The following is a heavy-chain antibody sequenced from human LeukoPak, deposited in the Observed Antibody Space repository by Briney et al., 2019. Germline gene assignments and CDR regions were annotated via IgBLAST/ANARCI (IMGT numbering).Heavy chain of an antibody. CDR1: GGSISSYY. V-gene: IGHV4-59*01. Sequence: PSETLSLTCTVSGGSISSYYWSWIRQPPAKGLEWIGYIYYSGSTNYNPSLKSRVTISVDTSKNQFSLKLSSVTAADTAVYYCATLDTAMVPGAFDYWGQGTLVTVSS. D-gene: IGHD5-18*01. CDR2: IYYSGST. CDR3: ATLDTAMVPGAFDY. J-gene: IGHJ4*02.